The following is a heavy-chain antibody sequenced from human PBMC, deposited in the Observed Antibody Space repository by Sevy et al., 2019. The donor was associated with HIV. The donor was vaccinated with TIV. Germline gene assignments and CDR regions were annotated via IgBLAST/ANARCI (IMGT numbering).Heavy chain of an antibody. D-gene: IGHD3-10*01. J-gene: IGHJ6*02. CDR3: ARVLWFGELLSQYYYYYGMDV. V-gene: IGHV4-61*01. CDR1: GGSVSSGSYY. Sequence: SETLSLTCTVSGGSVSSGSYYWSWIRQPPGKGLEWIGYIYYSGSTNYNPSHKSRVTISVDTSKNQFSLKLSSVTAADTAVYYCARVLWFGELLSQYYYYYGMDVWGQGTTVTVSS. CDR2: IYYSGST.